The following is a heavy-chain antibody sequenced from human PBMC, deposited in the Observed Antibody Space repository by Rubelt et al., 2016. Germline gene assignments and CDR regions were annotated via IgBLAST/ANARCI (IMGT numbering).Heavy chain of an antibody. J-gene: IGHJ6*02. CDR1: GGSISDNY. CDR2: IYSSGST. V-gene: IGHV4-59*08. CDR3: ARNIKTASMDV. Sequence: QLQLQESGPGLVKPSETLSLTCTVSGGSISDNYWNWVRQPPGKALEWIGYIYSSGSTNYNPSLASRVTISIDTSKNQFSRKLSSVTAADTAVYYCARNIKTASMDVWGQGTTVTVSS. D-gene: IGHD1-14*01.